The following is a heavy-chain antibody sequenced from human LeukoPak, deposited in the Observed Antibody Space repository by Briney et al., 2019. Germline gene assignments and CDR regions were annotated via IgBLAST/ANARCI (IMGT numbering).Heavy chain of an antibody. J-gene: IGHJ2*01. V-gene: IGHV3-30*04. Sequence: PGGSLRLSCAASGFSFSSYAMHWVRQAPGKGLEWVAVISNDGSDRYYADSVKGRFIISRDNSKNTLYLQMNSLRPEDTAVYYCARGWFFDLWGRGTLVSVSS. CDR2: ISNDGSDR. CDR1: GFSFSSYA. CDR3: ARGWFFDL.